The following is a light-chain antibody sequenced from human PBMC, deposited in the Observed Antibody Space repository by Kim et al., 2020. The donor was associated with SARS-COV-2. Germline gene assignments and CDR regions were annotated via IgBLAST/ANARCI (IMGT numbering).Light chain of an antibody. J-gene: IGKJ2*04. V-gene: IGKV3-20*01. CDR1: ETIYNIG. CDR2: GAI. CDR3: LRYASSRS. Sequence: SPGDRAPPSCPSTETIYNIGLSWYQPRPGHTPRLLISGAINSASGIPVSFSGSGSGADFTLTSVRVEPEDFAAYFWLRYASSRSFGQGTKLEI.